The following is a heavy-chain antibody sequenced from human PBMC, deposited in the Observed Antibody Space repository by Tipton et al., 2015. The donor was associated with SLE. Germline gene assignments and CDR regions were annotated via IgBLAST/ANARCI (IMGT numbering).Heavy chain of an antibody. D-gene: IGHD2-8*02. CDR1: GGSISSHY. V-gene: IGHV4-34*01. Sequence: TLSLTCTVSGGSISSHYWSWIRQPPGKGLEWIGEINHSGSTNYNPSLKSRVTISVDTSKNQFSLKLSSVTAADTAVYYCARTWYYFDYWGQGTLVTVSS. CDR2: INHSGST. CDR3: ARTWYYFDY. J-gene: IGHJ4*02.